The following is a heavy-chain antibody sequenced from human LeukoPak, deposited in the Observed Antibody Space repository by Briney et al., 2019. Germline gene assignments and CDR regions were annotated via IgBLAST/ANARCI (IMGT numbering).Heavy chain of an antibody. CDR2: INHSGST. CDR1: GGSFSGYY. J-gene: IGHJ5*02. D-gene: IGHD3-10*01. V-gene: IGHV4-34*01. CDR3: ARLCLLWFGEESISYFDP. Sequence: SETLSLTCAVYGGSFSGYYWSWIRQPPGKGLEWIGEINHSGSTNYNPSLKSRVTISVNTSKNQFSLKLSSVTAADTAVYYCARLCLLWFGEESISYFDPWGQGTLVTVSS.